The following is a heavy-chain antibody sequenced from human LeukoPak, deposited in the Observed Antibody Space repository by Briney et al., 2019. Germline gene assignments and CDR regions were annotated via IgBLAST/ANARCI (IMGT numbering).Heavy chain of an antibody. CDR3: VRSWGVSAAYFDY. Sequence: GGSLRLSCAASGFTFSGYSMNWVRQAPGKGLELVSSISSSSSYIDYADSVKGRFTISRDNAKNSLYLQMNSLRVEDTAVYYCVRSWGVSAAYFDYWGQGTLVPVSS. CDR2: ISSSSSYI. V-gene: IGHV3-21*01. D-gene: IGHD2-2*01. J-gene: IGHJ4*02. CDR1: GFTFSGYS.